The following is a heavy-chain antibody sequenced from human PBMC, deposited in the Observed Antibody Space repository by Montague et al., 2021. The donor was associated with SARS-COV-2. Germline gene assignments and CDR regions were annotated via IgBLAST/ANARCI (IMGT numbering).Heavy chain of an antibody. CDR1: VDSVIVRH. D-gene: IGHD2-15*01. V-gene: IGHV4-59*02. CDR2: VYHSGRS. CDR3: VRADRRDPDTPHLYCYKGMDL. J-gene: IGHJ6*02. Sequence: SETLSLTCTVYVDSVIVRHWAWTQEPPGKRLEWIGYVYHSGRSSYNSSLKSRVTISVDTSKNQVSLNLRSVTAADTAVYFCVRADRRDPDTPHLYCYKGMDLWGPGTTVTVSS.